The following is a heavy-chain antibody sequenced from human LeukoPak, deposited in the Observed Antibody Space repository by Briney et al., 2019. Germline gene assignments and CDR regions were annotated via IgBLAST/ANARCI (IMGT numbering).Heavy chain of an antibody. J-gene: IGHJ4*02. D-gene: IGHD3-22*01. CDR2: INPNSGGT. CDR1: GYTFTGYY. CDR3: ARSTMIVVVPTY. Sequence: ASVKASCKASGYTFTGYYMHWVRQAPGQGLEWMGRINPNSGGTNYAQKFQGRVTMTRDTSISTAYMELSRLRSDDTAVYYCARSTMIVVVPTYWGQGTLVTVSS. V-gene: IGHV1-2*06.